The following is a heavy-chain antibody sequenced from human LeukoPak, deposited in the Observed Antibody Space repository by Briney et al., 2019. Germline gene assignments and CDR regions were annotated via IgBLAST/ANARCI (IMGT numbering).Heavy chain of an antibody. CDR1: GFTFSSYA. V-gene: IGHV3-30-3*01. D-gene: IGHD2-2*01. CDR2: ISYDGSNK. CDR3: ARDGIVVVPAARPYYYCYGMDV. J-gene: IGHJ6*02. Sequence: PGGSLRLSCAASGFTFSSYAMHWVRQAPGKGLEWVAVISYDGSNKYYADSVKGRFTISRDNSKNTLYLQMNSLRAEDTAVYYCARDGIVVVPAARPYYYCYGMDVWGQGTTVTVSS.